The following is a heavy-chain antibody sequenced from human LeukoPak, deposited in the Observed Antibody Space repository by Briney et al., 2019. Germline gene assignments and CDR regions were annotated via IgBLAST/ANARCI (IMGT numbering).Heavy chain of an antibody. Sequence: PGRSLRLSCAASGFTFSSYAMHWVRQAPGKGLEWVSRINSDGSSTTYADSVKGRFTISRDNAKNTLYLQMNSLRAEDTAVYYCARDPSYSENLDYWGQGTLVTVSS. CDR3: ARDPSYSENLDY. J-gene: IGHJ4*02. CDR1: GFTFSSYA. D-gene: IGHD1-26*01. V-gene: IGHV3-74*01. CDR2: INSDGSST.